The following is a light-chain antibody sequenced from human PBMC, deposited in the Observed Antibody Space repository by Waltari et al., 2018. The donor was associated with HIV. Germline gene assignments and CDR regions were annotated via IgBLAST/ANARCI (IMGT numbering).Light chain of an antibody. CDR1: SSDIGYFNS. J-gene: IGLJ2*01. CDR2: DDN. CDR3: AAYAGNNIVI. Sequence: QSALTQPPSASGSPGQSVTVSCTGTSSDIGYFNSVSWYKQHPGKAPKLLIYDDNKRPSGVPDRFSASKSGATASLTVSGLLAEDEADYYCAAYAGNNIVIFGGGTKVTV. V-gene: IGLV2-8*01.